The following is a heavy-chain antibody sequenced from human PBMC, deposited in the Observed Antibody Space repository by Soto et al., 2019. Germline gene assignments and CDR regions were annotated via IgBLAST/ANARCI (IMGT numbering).Heavy chain of an antibody. V-gene: IGHV2-70*04. CDR2: SDWDDDK. J-gene: IGHJ4*02. CDR3: ARTAGYYRGRQFDY. CDR1: GFSLGTTGMR. Sequence: TLTLTCTFSGFSLGTTGMRVSWIRQPPGKALEWLARSDWDDDKFYSTSLKTRLTISKDTSKNQVVLRMTNMDPADTATYYCARTAGYYRGRQFDYWGQGTLVTAPQ. D-gene: IGHD3-10*01.